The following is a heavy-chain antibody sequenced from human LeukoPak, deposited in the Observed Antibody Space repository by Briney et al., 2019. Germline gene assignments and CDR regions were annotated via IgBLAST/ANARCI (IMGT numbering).Heavy chain of an antibody. J-gene: IGHJ4*02. Sequence: GGSLRLSCGASSFTFSSYVMSWVRQAPGKGLEWVSTVSTTGGSTYYADSVKGRFTISRDNSKDTLYMQMNSLRDEDTAVYYFAKDRYDYVCGSDRYTPPDYWGQGSLVTVSS. V-gene: IGHV3-23*01. CDR3: AKDRYDYVCGSDRYTPPDY. CDR2: VSTTGGST. D-gene: IGHD3-16*02. CDR1: SFTFSSYV.